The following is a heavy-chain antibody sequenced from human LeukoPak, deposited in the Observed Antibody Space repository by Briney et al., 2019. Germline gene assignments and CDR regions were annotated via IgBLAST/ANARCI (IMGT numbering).Heavy chain of an antibody. V-gene: IGHV3-21*01. Sequence: GGSLRLSCAASGFIFSGYTMNWVRQAPGKGPEWVSSITSGRNYMYYADSVKGRFTISRDNAKNSLYLQMNSLRVEDTAVYYCARDHGDTAMVYYFDYWGQGTLVTVSS. J-gene: IGHJ4*02. CDR3: ARDHGDTAMVYYFDY. CDR2: ITSGRNYM. CDR1: GFIFSGYT. D-gene: IGHD5-18*01.